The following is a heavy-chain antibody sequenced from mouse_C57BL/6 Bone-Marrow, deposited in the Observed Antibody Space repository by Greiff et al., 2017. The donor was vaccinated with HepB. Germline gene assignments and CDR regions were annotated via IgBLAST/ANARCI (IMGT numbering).Heavy chain of an antibody. CDR3: ARGDY. CDR2: ISDGGSYT. J-gene: IGHJ2*01. CDR1: GFTFSSYA. V-gene: IGHV5-4*01. Sequence: EVHLVESGGGLVKPGGSLKLSCAASGFTFSSYAMSWVRQTPEKRLEWVATISDGGSYTYYPGNVKGRFTISRDNAKNNLYLQMSHLKSEDTAMYYCARGDYWGQGTTLTVSS.